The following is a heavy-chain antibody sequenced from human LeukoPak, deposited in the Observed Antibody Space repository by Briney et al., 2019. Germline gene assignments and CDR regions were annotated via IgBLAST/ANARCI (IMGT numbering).Heavy chain of an antibody. CDR1: GFTFSNSW. J-gene: IGHJ6*03. Sequence: GGSLRLSCAGSGFTFSNSWMGWVRQAPGKGLEWVANVQHIGGETYYVDSVKGRFTISRDNSKNTLYLQMNSLRAEDTAVYYCAREGMHYYYMDVWGKGTTVTVSS. CDR2: VQHIGGET. V-gene: IGHV3-7*01. CDR3: AREGMHYYYMDV.